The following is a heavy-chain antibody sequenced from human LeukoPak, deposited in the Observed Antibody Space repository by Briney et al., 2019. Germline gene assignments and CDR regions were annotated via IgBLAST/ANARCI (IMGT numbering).Heavy chain of an antibody. D-gene: IGHD5-24*01. J-gene: IGHJ4*02. CDR2: ISYDGSNK. CDR1: GFTFSSYG. CDR3: ARVEEMATIGN. V-gene: IGHV3-30*03. Sequence: GGSLRLSCAASGFTFSSYGMHWVRQAPGKGLEWVAVISYDGSNKYYADSVKGRFTISRDNSKNTLYLQMNSLRAEDTAVYYCARVEEMATIGNWGQGTLVTVSS.